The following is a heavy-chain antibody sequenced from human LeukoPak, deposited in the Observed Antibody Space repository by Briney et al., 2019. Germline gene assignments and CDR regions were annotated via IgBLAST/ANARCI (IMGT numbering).Heavy chain of an antibody. V-gene: IGHV3-21*01. CDR2: ISSSSYI. CDR1: GFTFSGYS. J-gene: IGHJ6*02. Sequence: PGGSLRLSCAASGFTFSGYSMNWVRQAPGKGLEWVSSISSSSYIYYADSVKGRFTISRDNAKNSLYLQMNSLRAEDTAVYYCARDLAPAARPYYYGMDVWGQGTTVTVSS. CDR3: ARDLAPAARPYYYGMDV. D-gene: IGHD2-2*01.